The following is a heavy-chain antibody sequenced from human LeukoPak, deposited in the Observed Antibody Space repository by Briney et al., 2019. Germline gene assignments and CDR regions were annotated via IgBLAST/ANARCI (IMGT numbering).Heavy chain of an antibody. CDR3: AASYCSSTSCFGHDAFDI. D-gene: IGHD2-2*01. J-gene: IGHJ3*02. V-gene: IGHV1-8*01. CDR1: GYTFTSYD. CDR2: MNPNSGNT. Sequence: ASVKVSCKASGYTFTSYDINWVRQATGQGLEWMGWMNPNSGNTGYAQKFQGRVTMTRNTSISTAYMELSSLRSEDTAVYYCAASYCSSTSCFGHDAFDIWGQGTMVTVSS.